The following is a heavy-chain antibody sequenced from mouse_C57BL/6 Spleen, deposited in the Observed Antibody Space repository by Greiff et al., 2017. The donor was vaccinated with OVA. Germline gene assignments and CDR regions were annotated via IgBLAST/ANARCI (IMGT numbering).Heavy chain of an antibody. CDR1: GYTFTEYT. CDR3: ARHEGAPFPLAWFAY. Sequence: VQRVESGAELVKPGASVKLSCKASGYTFTEYTIHWVKQRSGQGLEWIGWFYPGSGSIKYNEKFKDKATLTADKSSSTVYMELSRLTSEDSAVYFCARHEGAPFPLAWFAYWGQGTLVTVSA. CDR2: FYPGSGSI. J-gene: IGHJ3*01. V-gene: IGHV1-62-2*01.